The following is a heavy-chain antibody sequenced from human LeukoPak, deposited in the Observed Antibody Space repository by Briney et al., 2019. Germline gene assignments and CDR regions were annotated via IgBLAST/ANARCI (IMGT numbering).Heavy chain of an antibody. CDR1: GFTFSSYA. Sequence: GGSLRLSCAASGFTFSSYAMSWVRQAPGKGLEWVSVISGSGGSTYYTGSVKGRFNISRDNSKNTLYLQMNSLRAKDTAVYYCAKASGGINSPFDYWGRGTLVTVSS. CDR2: ISGSGGST. D-gene: IGHD2-15*01. V-gene: IGHV3-23*01. J-gene: IGHJ4*02. CDR3: AKASGGINSPFDY.